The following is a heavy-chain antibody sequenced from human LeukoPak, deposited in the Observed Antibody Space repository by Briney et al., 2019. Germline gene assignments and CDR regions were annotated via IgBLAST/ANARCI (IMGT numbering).Heavy chain of an antibody. D-gene: IGHD6-19*01. CDR2: ISVSDDTT. CDR3: AHGYSSGWFPY. Sequence: GGSLRLSCSASAFSASSYDMSWFRHAPPKKLEWVSVISVSDDTTYYADSVKGLFSISRDNSKYTLYLQMNSLRAEDSSVYYCAHGYSSGWFPYWGEGTLVTVSS. CDR1: AFSASSYD. V-gene: IGHV3-23*01. J-gene: IGHJ4*02.